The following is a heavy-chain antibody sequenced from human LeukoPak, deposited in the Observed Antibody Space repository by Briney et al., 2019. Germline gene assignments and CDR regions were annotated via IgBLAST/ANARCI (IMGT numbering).Heavy chain of an antibody. CDR3: ARGMDSSGYYALDY. CDR1: GGSISSYY. V-gene: IGHV4-4*07. CDR2: TYTSGST. D-gene: IGHD3-22*01. J-gene: IGHJ4*02. Sequence: PETLSLTCTVSGGSISSYYWSWIRQPAGKGLEWIGRTYTSGSTNYNPSLKSRVTMSVDTSKNQFSLKLSSVTAADTAVYYCARGMDSSGYYALDYWGQGTLVTVSS.